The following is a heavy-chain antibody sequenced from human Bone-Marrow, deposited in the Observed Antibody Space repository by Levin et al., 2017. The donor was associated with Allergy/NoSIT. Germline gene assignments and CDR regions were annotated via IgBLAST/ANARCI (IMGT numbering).Heavy chain of an antibody. CDR1: GGSISSGGYY. D-gene: IGHD3-10*01. J-gene: IGHJ4*02. CDR3: AGAGYGSTGLFDC. CDR2: IYYSGST. Sequence: SETLSLTCTVSGGSISSGGYYWTWIRQHPGKGLEWIASIYYSGSTYYNPSLESRVAISVDTSKNQFSLKVNSVTAADTAVYYCAGAGYGSTGLFDCWGQGSLVTVSS. V-gene: IGHV4-31*03.